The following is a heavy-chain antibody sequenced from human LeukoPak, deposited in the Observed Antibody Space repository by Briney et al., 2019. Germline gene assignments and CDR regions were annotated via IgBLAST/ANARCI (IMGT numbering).Heavy chain of an antibody. D-gene: IGHD3-22*01. CDR1: GGSISSFY. J-gene: IGHJ3*02. Sequence: SETLSLTCTVSGGSISSFYWSWIRQPPGKGLEWIGYIYYSGSTNYNPSLKSRVTISVDTSKNQFSLKLSSVTAADTAVYYCAREPPTMIGDAFDIWGQGTMVTVSS. CDR2: IYYSGST. CDR3: AREPPTMIGDAFDI. V-gene: IGHV4-59*01.